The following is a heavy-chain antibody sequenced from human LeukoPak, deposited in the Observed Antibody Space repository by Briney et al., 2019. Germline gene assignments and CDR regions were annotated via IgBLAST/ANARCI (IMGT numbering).Heavy chain of an antibody. CDR2: INPSGGST. D-gene: IGHD3-22*01. J-gene: IGHJ5*02. V-gene: IGHV1-46*01. CDR1: GYTFTSYY. CDR3: ATDAFSYYYDSSGTSWFDP. Sequence: GASVKVSCKASGYTFTSYYMHWVRQAPGQGLEWMGIINPSGGSTRYAQKFQGRVTMTEDTSTDTAYMELSSLRSEDTAVYYCATDAFSYYYDSSGTSWFDPWGQGTLVTVSS.